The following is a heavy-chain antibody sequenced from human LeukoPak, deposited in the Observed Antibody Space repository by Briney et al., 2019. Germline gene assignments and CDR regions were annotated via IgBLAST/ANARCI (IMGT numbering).Heavy chain of an antibody. Sequence: GESLKISCKGIGYSFTSYWIGWVRQMPGKRLEWMGVIFPGDSRTRYNPSFQGQVTISVDKSISTAYLHRVTLKASDTAMYYCACRDLTSTWSYPWGQGTLVTVSS. CDR2: IFPGDSRT. D-gene: IGHD2-2*01. V-gene: IGHV5-51*01. J-gene: IGHJ5*02. CDR3: ACRDLTSTWSYP. CDR1: GYSFTSYW.